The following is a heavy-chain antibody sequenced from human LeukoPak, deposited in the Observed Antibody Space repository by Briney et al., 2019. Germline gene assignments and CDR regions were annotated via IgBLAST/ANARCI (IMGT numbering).Heavy chain of an antibody. CDR1: GFTFSSYA. J-gene: IGHJ5*02. CDR2: ISGSGGST. D-gene: IGHD6-19*01. CDR3: ERTEFSGWYDNWFDT. V-gene: IGHV3-23*01. Sequence: GGSLRLSCAASGFTFSSYAMSWVRQAPGKGLEWVSAISGSGGSTYYADSVKGRFTISRDNSKNTLYLQMNSLRAEDTAVYYCERTEFSGWYDNWFDTGGQGTLVTVS.